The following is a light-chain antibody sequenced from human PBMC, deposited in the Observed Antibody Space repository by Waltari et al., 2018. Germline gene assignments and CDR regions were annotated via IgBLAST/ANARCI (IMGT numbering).Light chain of an antibody. CDR1: SSDVGFFYY. CDR2: DVS. V-gene: IGLV2-14*01. CDR3: NSYTGSRSWV. Sequence: QSALTQPASVSGSPGQSITISCAGTSSDVGFFYYVSWYQQHPGKAPKLILYDVSERPSGVSDLFSGSKSGNTASLTISGLQAEVEANYYCNSYTGSRSWVFGGGTKLTVL. J-gene: IGLJ3*02.